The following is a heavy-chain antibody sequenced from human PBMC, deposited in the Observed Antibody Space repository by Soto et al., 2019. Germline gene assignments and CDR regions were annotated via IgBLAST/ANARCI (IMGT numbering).Heavy chain of an antibody. Sequence: GGSLRLSCTASGFTFSRHAMTWVRQAPGKGLEWVSGLSDSGGSIYYADSVKGRFTISRDNSMNTLYLQMNTLRAEDTAIYYCAKVSSSWYAGFFDLWCQGTLVTASS. J-gene: IGHJ4*02. CDR1: GFTFSRHA. D-gene: IGHD6-13*01. CDR2: LSDSGGSI. V-gene: IGHV3-23*01. CDR3: AKVSSSWYAGFFDL.